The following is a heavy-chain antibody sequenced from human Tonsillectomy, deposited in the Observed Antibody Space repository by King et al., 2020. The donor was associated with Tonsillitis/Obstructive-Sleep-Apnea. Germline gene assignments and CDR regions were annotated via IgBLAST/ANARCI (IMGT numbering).Heavy chain of an antibody. V-gene: IGHV5-51*01. J-gene: IGHJ3*02. CDR1: GYSFTYYW. D-gene: IGHD4-23*01. CDR3: ARLAGGHPDAFDI. Sequence: QLVQSGAEVKKPGESLKISCKGSGYSFTYYWIGWVRQMPGKGLEWVGIIYPGYSDTRYSPSFQGQVTISADKSISTAYLQWSSLKASDTARYYGARLAGGHPDAFDIWGQGTMVTVSS. CDR2: IYPGYSDT.